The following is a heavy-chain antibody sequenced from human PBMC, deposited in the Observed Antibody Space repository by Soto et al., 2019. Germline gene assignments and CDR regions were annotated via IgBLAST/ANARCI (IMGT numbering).Heavy chain of an antibody. CDR2: INHSGST. J-gene: IGHJ6*03. V-gene: IGHV4-34*01. CDR1: GGSFSGYY. D-gene: IGHD3-3*01. Sequence: PSETLSLTCAVYGGSFSGYYWSWIRQPPGKGLEWIGEINHSGSTNYSPSLKSRVTISVDTSKNQFSLKLSSVTAADTAVYYCARVTIFGVVIPKVGYMDVWGKGTTVTVS. CDR3: ARVTIFGVVIPKVGYMDV.